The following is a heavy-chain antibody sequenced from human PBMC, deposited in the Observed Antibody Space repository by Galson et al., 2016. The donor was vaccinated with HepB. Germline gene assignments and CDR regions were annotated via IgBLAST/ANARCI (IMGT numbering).Heavy chain of an antibody. J-gene: IGHJ5*02. CDR2: IDSDGSRT. D-gene: IGHD3-16*01. Sequence: SLRLSCAASGFTFSSHWMHWVRQAPGKGLVWVSRIDSDGSRTDCADSVKGRFTISRDNAKNTLYLQMHSLRDEDTAVYYCASSGLGGWFDPWGQGTRVIVSS. CDR3: ASSGLGGWFDP. V-gene: IGHV3-74*01. CDR1: GFTFSSHW.